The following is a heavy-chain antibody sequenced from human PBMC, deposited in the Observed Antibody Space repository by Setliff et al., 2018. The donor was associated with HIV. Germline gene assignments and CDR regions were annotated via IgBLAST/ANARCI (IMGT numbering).Heavy chain of an antibody. Sequence: SETLSLTCTVSGGSISSYYWSWIRQPPGKGLEWIGYIYYSGSTNYNPSLKSRVTISVDTSKNQFSLKLSSVTAADTAVYYCARCYYNYYYYMDVWGKGTTVTVSS. V-gene: IGHV4-59*08. CDR3: ARCYYNYYYYMDV. CDR2: IYYSGST. J-gene: IGHJ6*03. CDR1: GGSISSYY.